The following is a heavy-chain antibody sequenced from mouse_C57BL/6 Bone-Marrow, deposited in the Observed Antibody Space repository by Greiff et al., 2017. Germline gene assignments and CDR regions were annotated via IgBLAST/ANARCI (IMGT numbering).Heavy chain of an antibody. CDR2: ITPSNGGT. J-gene: IGHJ3*01. V-gene: IGHV1-53*01. Sequence: VKLQQPGTELVKPGASVKLSCKASGYTFTRYWMHWVKQRPGQGLEWIGNITPSNGGTNYNEKFKSKSTLSVDKSSRTAYMQLSSLTSEDSAVYYCASPYGGYYPAWFAYWGQGTLVTVSA. D-gene: IGHD2-3*01. CDR3: ASPYGGYYPAWFAY. CDR1: GYTFTRYW.